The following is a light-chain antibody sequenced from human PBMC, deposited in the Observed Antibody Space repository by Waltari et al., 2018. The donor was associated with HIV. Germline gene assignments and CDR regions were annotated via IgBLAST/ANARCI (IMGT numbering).Light chain of an antibody. CDR3: QRYDRAPHT. Sequence: DVQMTQSPSSLSASVGDRVAITCRASQAIGSDLAWYQQKPGKVPKLLIYATSTLQSGVPSRFSGSGSGTDFTLTITSLQTEDFAFYYCQRYDRAPHTFGPGTKLELK. V-gene: IGKV1-27*01. CDR2: ATS. CDR1: QAIGSD. J-gene: IGKJ2*01.